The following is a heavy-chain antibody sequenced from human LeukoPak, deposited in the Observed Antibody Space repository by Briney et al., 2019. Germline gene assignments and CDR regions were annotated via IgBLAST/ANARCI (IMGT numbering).Heavy chain of an antibody. CDR1: GYTFTGYY. J-gene: IGHJ3*02. CDR2: INPNSGGT. CDR3: ARAALRAAAAYPDAFDI. V-gene: IGHV1-2*04. Sequence: ASVKVSCKASGYTFTGYYMHWVRQAPGQGLEWMGWINPNSGGTNYAQKFQGWVTMTRDTSISTAYMELSRLRSDDTAVYYCARAALRAAAAYPDAFDIWGQGTMVTVSS. D-gene: IGHD6-13*01.